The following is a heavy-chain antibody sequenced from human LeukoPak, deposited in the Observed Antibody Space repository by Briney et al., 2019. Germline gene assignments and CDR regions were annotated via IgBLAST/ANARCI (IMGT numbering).Heavy chain of an antibody. J-gene: IGHJ6*03. D-gene: IGHD3-10*01. CDR2: IRSDGSNK. CDR1: GFSFSSYG. V-gene: IGHV3-30*02. Sequence: GGSLRLSCAGSGFSFSSYGMHWVRQAPGKGLEWMAFIRSDGSNKYYADSVKGRFTISRDNARNSLYLQMNSLRAEDTAVYYCAREGSGNYYFYYMDVWGKGTTVTISS. CDR3: AREGSGNYYFYYMDV.